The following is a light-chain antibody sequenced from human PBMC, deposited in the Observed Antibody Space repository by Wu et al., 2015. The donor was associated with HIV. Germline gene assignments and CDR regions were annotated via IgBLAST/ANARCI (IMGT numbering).Light chain of an antibody. CDR3: QQRSNWPKLS. Sequence: EIVLTQSPATLSLSPGERATLSCRASQSVSSYLVWFQHKPGQAPRLLIYDASNRATGIPARFSGSGSGTDFTLTISSLEPEDFAVYYCQQRSNWPKLSFGGGTKGGDQ. V-gene: IGKV3-11*01. CDR2: DAS. J-gene: IGKJ4*01. CDR1: QSVSSY.